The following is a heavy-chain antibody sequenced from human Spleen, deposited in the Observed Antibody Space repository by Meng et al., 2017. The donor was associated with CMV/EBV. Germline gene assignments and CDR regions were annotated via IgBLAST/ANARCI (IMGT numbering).Heavy chain of an antibody. J-gene: IGHJ3*02. CDR2: INSNGGGT. V-gene: IGHV3-74*01. CDR3: ARGSPGGGTPHAFDI. D-gene: IGHD1-26*01. CDR1: GFTFSSYW. Sequence: GESLKISCAASGFTFSSYWMHWVRQAPGKGLVWVSRINSNGGGTNYADPVKGRFTISRDNAKNTLYLQMSSLRTEDTAVYYCARGSPGGGTPHAFDIWGQGTVVTVSS.